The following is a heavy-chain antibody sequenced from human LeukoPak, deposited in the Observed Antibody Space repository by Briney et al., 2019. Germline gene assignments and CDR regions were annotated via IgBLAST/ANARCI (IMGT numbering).Heavy chain of an antibody. J-gene: IGHJ1*01. V-gene: IGHV3-48*03. D-gene: IGHD3-10*01. CDR2: ISSSGDII. CDR3: ARGVRIRLYQH. Sequence: SGGSLRLSCAASGFTFSSYEMNWVRQAPGKGLEWVSYISSSGDIIYYADSVKGRFTISRDSAKNSLYLQMNSLRAEDTAVCYCARGVRIRLYQHWGQGTLVTVSS. CDR1: GFTFSSYE.